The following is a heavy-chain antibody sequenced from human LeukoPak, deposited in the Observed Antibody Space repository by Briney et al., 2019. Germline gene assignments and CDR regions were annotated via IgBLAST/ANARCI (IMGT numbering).Heavy chain of an antibody. CDR1: GFTFSSYA. CDR3: ARDSRYSGYAAFDY. CDR2: ISGSGGST. V-gene: IGHV3-23*01. Sequence: GGSLRLSCAASGFTFSSYAMSWVRQAPGKGLEWVSAISGSGGSTYYADSVKGRFTISRDNAKNSLYLQMNSLRAEDTAVYYCARDSRYSGYAAFDYWGQGTLVTASS. D-gene: IGHD5-12*01. J-gene: IGHJ4*02.